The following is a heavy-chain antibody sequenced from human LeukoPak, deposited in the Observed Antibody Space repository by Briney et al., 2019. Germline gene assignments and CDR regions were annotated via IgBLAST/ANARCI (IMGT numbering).Heavy chain of an antibody. CDR3: ARDLGQQGFDY. D-gene: IGHD6-13*01. CDR2: IRDKAHSYTT. J-gene: IGHJ4*02. V-gene: IGHV3-72*01. CDR1: GFTFSNYA. Sequence: HPGGSLRLSCAASGFTFSNYAMSWVRQAPGKGLEWVGRIRDKAHSYTTEYAASVKGRFTVSRDDSKNSLYLQMNSLKAEDTAIYYCARDLGQQGFDYWGQGTLVTVSS.